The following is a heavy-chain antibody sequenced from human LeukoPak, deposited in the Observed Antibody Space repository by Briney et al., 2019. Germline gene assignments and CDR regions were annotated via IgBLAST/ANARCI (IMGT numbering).Heavy chain of an antibody. J-gene: IGHJ4*02. D-gene: IGHD2-2*01. CDR1: GFTFRSYG. CDR3: ARSDCSSNSCYFVFDA. V-gene: IGHV3-33*01. Sequence: GTSLRLSCAASGFTFRSYGMHWVRQAPGKGLDWVAGVYYDGNTQYYADSVKGQYTISRDNSKNTLYLQMNSLRAEDTAVYYCARSDCSSNSCYFVFDAWGQGTLVTVSS. CDR2: VYYDGNTQ.